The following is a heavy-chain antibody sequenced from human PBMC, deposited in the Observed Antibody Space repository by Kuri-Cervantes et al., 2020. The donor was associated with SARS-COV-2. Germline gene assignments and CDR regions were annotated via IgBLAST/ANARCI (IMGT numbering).Heavy chain of an antibody. CDR2: IRSKAYGGTT. V-gene: IGHV3-49*04. J-gene: IGHJ4*02. D-gene: IGHD3-3*01. Sequence: GESLKISCTASGFTFGDYAMSWVRQAPGKGLEWVGFIRSKAYGGTTEYAASVKGRFTISRDDSKSIAYLQMNSLKTEDTAVYYCTRDDFWGGYADYWGQGTLVTVSS. CDR1: GFTFGDYA. CDR3: TRDDFWGGYADY.